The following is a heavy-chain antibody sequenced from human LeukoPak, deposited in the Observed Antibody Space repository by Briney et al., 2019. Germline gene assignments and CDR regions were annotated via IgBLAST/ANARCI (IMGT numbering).Heavy chain of an antibody. D-gene: IGHD1-20*01. CDR2: IYYSGST. V-gene: IGHV4-59*01. Sequence: PSETLSLTCTVSGGSISSYYWSWIRQPPGKGLEWIGYIYYSGSTNYNPSLKSRVTISVDTSKNQFPLKLSSVTAADTAVYYCARGITGTSFDYWGQGTLVTVSS. CDR1: GGSISSYY. J-gene: IGHJ4*02. CDR3: ARGITGTSFDY.